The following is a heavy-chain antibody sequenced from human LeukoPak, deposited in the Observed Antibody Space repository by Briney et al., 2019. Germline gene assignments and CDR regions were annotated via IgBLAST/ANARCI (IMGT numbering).Heavy chain of an antibody. CDR1: GFTYSSYG. J-gene: IGHJ5*02. CDR2: IWYDGSNK. CDR3: ARDLSWDIVVVPAAMPKNWFDP. V-gene: IGHV3-33*01. Sequence: PGRSLRLSCAGSGFTYSSYGMHWVRQAPGKGLEWVAVIWYDGSNKYYADSVKGRFTISRDNSKNTLYLQMNSLRAEDTAVYYCARDLSWDIVVVPAAMPKNWFDPWGQGTLVTVSS. D-gene: IGHD2-2*01.